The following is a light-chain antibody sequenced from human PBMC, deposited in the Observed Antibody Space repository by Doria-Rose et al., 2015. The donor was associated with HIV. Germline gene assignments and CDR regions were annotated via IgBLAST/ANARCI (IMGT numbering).Light chain of an antibody. V-gene: IGKV3-20*01. CDR1: QSFSSTY. J-gene: IGKJ1*01. CDR2: DGS. Sequence: LTQSPGTLSLSPGERATLSCRASQSFSSTYLAWYQQKPGQAPSLLIYDGSTRANGIPDRFSASGSGTDFTLTINRLEPEDFALYYCHQYGTSWTFGQGTKVEI. CDR3: HQYGTSWT.